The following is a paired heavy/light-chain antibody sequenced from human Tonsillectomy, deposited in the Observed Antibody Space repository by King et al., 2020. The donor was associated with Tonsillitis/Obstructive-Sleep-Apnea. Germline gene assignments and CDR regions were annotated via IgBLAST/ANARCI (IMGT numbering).Heavy chain of an antibody. V-gene: IGHV1-2*02. Sequence: QVQLVQSGAEVKKPGASVKVSCKASGYTFTGYYMHWVRQAPGQGLEWMGWINPNSGGTNYAQKFQGRVTMTRDTSISTAYMELSRLRSDDTAVYYCARGGRIQLWFGAGPSYFDYWGQGTLVTVSS. D-gene: IGHD5-18*01. CDR2: INPNSGGT. CDR1: GYTFTGYY. J-gene: IGHJ4*02. CDR3: ARGGRIQLWFGAGPSYFDY.
Light chain of an antibody. J-gene: IGKJ3*01. CDR1: QSVLYSSNNKNY. V-gene: IGKV4-1*01. CDR3: QQYYSTLSFT. Sequence: DIVMTQSPDSLAVSLGERATINCKSSQSVLYSSNNKNYLAWYQQKPGQPPKLLIYWASTRESGVPDRFSGSGSGTDFTLTISSLQAEDVAVYYCQQYYSTLSFTFGPGTKVDIK. CDR2: WAS.